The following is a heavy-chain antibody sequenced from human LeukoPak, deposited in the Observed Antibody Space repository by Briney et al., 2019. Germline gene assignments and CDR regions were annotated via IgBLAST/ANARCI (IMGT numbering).Heavy chain of an antibody. J-gene: IGHJ4*02. V-gene: IGHV3-48*01. D-gene: IGHD3-22*01. Sequence: GGSLRLSCAASGFTFSTYTMIWVRQAPGKGLEWVSYISSYSGTIYYADSVMGRFTVSRDNSKNTLYLQMNSLRAEDTAVYYCAREHYYDSSGYYEGVGVNYFDYWGQGTLVTVSS. CDR3: AREHYYDSSGYYEGVGVNYFDY. CDR2: ISSYSGTI. CDR1: GFTFSTYT.